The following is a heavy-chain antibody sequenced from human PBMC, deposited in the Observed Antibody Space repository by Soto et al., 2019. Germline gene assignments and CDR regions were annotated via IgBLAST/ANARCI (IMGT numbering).Heavy chain of an antibody. CDR3: EKVITAIVVVVAADFDY. Sequence: PGGSLRLSCAASGFTFSSYAMSWVRQAPGKGLEWVSAISGSGGSTYYADSVKGRFTISRDNSKNTLYLQMNSLRAEDTDVYYCEKVITAIVVVVAADFDYWGQGTLVTVSS. CDR2: ISGSGGST. J-gene: IGHJ4*02. V-gene: IGHV3-23*01. CDR1: GFTFSSYA. D-gene: IGHD2-15*01.